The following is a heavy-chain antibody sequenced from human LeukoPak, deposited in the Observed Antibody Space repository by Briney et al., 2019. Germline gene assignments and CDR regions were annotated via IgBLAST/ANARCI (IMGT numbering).Heavy chain of an antibody. D-gene: IGHD6-13*01. J-gene: IGHJ4*02. V-gene: IGHV1-69*04. CDR1: GGTFSSYA. CDR2: IITILGIA. CDR3: AARLAAGLSNFDY. Sequence: SVKVSCKASGGTFSSYAISWERQAPGQGLEWMGRIITILGIANYAQKFQGRVTITADKSTSTAYMELSSLRSEDTAVYYCAARLAAGLSNFDYWGQGTLVTVSS.